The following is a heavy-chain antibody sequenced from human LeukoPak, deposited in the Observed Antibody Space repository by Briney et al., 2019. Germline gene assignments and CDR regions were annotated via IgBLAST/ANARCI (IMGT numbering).Heavy chain of an antibody. Sequence: ASVKVSCKASGYTFTNYDINWVRQATGQGLEWMGWMNPNSGHTGYAQKFQGRVTITRNTSISTAYMEPSSLRSEDTAVYYCALQGVRGVSYYFDYWGQGTLVTVSS. CDR3: ALQGVRGVSYYFDY. CDR1: GYTFTNYD. V-gene: IGHV1-8*03. D-gene: IGHD3-10*01. J-gene: IGHJ4*02. CDR2: MNPNSGHT.